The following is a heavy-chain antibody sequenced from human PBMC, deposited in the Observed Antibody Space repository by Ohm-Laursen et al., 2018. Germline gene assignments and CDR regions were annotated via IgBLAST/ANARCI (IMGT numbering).Heavy chain of an antibody. Sequence: SDTLSLTCLVSDDSMSNNKYCWGWIRQPPGKGPEWIATFCFGRDIYYDPSLKSRVTMSVDTSKNQFSLKLSSVTAVDTAVYYCVTILTGTWYAFDIWGQGTMVTVSS. V-gene: IGHV4-39*07. CDR1: DDSMSNNKYC. CDR3: VTILTGTWYAFDI. CDR2: FCFGRDI. J-gene: IGHJ3*02. D-gene: IGHD3-9*01.